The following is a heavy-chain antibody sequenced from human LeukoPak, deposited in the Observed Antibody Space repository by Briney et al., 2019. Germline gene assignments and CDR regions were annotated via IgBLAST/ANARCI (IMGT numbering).Heavy chain of an antibody. CDR3: ARGIRYCSGGSCYAVSVYYYYMDV. J-gene: IGHJ6*03. D-gene: IGHD2-15*01. CDR2: INHGGGT. Sequence: PSETLSLTCAVYGGSFSNFYWSWIRQPPGKGLEWIGEINHGGGTNYNPSPKSRVTISVDTSKNQFSLKLSSVTAADTAVYYCARGIRYCSGGSCYAVSVYYYYMDVWGKGTTVTVSS. V-gene: IGHV4-34*01. CDR1: GGSFSNFY.